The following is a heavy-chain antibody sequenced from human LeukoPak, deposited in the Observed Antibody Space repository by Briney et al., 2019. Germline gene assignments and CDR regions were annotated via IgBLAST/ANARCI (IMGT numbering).Heavy chain of an antibody. D-gene: IGHD3-10*01. J-gene: IGHJ4*02. V-gene: IGHV4-59*08. CDR3: ARILRGYYFDY. CDR1: GGSISNYY. Sequence: PSETLSLTCTVSGGSISNYYWSWIRQPPGKGLEWIGYIYYSGSTNYNPSVKSRVTISVDTSKNQFSLKLSSVTAADTAVYYCARILRGYYFDYWGQGTLVTVSS. CDR2: IYYSGST.